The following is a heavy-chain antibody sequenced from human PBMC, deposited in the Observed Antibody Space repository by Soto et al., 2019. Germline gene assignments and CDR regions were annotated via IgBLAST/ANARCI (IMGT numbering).Heavy chain of an antibody. CDR3: AKATVGGDSFWSGYYSDGLDV. CDR1: GFTFDSYA. Sequence: EVKLLESGGGLAQPGGSLRLSCVGSGFTFDSYAISWVRQAPGERLQWIAAISGSADGTDYAHSVRGRFTISRDNAKKTVHLQMDSLRVEDTAVYFCAKATVGGDSFWSGYYSDGLDVWGQGTLVTVS. CDR2: ISGSADGT. J-gene: IGHJ3*01. V-gene: IGHV3-23*01. D-gene: IGHD3-3*01.